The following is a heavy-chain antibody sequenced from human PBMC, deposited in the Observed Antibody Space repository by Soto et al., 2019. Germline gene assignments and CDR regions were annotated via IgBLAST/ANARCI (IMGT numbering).Heavy chain of an antibody. CDR3: ARYDGGWPAEYFQH. CDR1: GGSISSYY. V-gene: IGHV4-59*01. J-gene: IGHJ1*01. D-gene: IGHD6-19*01. Sequence: SETLSLTCTVSGGSISSYYWSWIRQPPGKGLEWIGYIYYSGSTNYNPSLKSRVTISVDTSKNQFSLKLSSVTAADTAVYYCARYDGGWPAEYFQHWGQGTLVTVSS. CDR2: IYYSGST.